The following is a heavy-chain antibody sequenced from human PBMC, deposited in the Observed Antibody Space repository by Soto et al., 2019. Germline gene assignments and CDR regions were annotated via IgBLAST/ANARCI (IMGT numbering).Heavy chain of an antibody. Sequence: ETLSLTCTVSGGSISSYYWSWIRQPPGKGLEWIGYIYYSGSTNYNPSLKSRVTISVDTSKNQFSLKLSSVTAADTAVYYCARHFTGERYYDFWSGSPNYYMDVWGKGTTVTVSS. CDR3: ARHFTGERYYDFWSGSPNYYMDV. CDR1: GGSISSYY. J-gene: IGHJ6*03. D-gene: IGHD3-3*01. CDR2: IYYSGST. V-gene: IGHV4-59*08.